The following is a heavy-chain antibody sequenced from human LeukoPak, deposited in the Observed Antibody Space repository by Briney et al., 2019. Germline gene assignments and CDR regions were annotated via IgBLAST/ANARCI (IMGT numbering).Heavy chain of an antibody. J-gene: IGHJ4*02. V-gene: IGHV3-30*04. CDR3: ARELYYYDSSGSFDY. CDR2: ISYDGSNK. Sequence: TGGSLRLSCAASGFTFSSYAMHWVRQAPGKGLEWVAVISYDGSNKYYADSVKGRFTISRDNSKNTLYLQMNSLRAEDTAVYYCARELYYYDSSGSFDYWGQGTLVTVSS. CDR1: GFTFSSYA. D-gene: IGHD3-22*01.